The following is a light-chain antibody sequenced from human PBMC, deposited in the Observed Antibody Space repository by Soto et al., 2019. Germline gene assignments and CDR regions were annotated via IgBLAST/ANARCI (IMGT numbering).Light chain of an antibody. Sequence: QSGLTQPASVSGSPGQSITISCTGTSSDVGGYNYVSWYQHHPGKAPELMIYEVSNRPSGVSNRFTGSKSSNTASLTISGLQAEDEADYYCSSYTSSSTLVFGGGTKVTVL. J-gene: IGLJ2*01. CDR3: SSYTSSSTLV. CDR1: SSDVGGYNY. V-gene: IGLV2-14*01. CDR2: EVS.